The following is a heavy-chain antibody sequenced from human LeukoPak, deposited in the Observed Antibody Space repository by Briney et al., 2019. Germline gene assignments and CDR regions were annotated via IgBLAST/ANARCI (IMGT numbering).Heavy chain of an antibody. CDR1: GFTFSSYW. J-gene: IGHJ4*02. Sequence: GGSLRLSCAASGFTFSSYWMHWVRRAPGKGLVWVSRINSDGSSTSYADSVKGRFTISRDNAKNTLYLQMNSLRAEDTAVYYCARDSGYYDSSGYYPYFDYWGQGTLVTVSS. D-gene: IGHD3-22*01. CDR3: ARDSGYYDSSGYYPYFDY. CDR2: INSDGSST. V-gene: IGHV3-74*01.